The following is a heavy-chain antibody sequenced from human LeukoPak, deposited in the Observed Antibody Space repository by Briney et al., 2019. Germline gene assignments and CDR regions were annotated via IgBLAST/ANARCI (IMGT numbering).Heavy chain of an antibody. CDR2: INTDGSST. CDR3: ARDRYSSSHATDY. V-gene: IGHV3-74*01. CDR1: GFTFSTYW. Sequence: GGSLRLSCAASGFTFSTYWMHWVRQAPGKGLVWVSRINTDGSSTSYADSVKGRFTISRDNAKNTLYLQMNSLRAEDTAVYYCARDRYSSSHATDYWGQGTLVTVSS. D-gene: IGHD6-13*01. J-gene: IGHJ4*02.